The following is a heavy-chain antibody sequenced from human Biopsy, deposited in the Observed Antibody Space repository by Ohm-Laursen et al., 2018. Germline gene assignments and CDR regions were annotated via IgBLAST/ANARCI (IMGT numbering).Heavy chain of an antibody. J-gene: IGHJ1*01. Sequence: SVKISCKAPGGTFSNYGVNWVRQAPEQGLEWLGGNIPILGTGNYAQKFQDRVTVAADTSTSTATMELRSLRSDDTAVYYCATKLTGYFHHWGQGTLVIVSS. D-gene: IGHD3-9*01. V-gene: IGHV1-69*06. CDR1: GGTFSNYG. CDR3: ATKLTGYFHH. CDR2: NIPILGTG.